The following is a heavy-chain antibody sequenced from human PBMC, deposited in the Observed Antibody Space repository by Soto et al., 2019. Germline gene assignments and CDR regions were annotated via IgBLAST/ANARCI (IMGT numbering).Heavy chain of an antibody. Sequence: GGSLRLSCAASGFTFSSYGMHWVRQAPGKGLEWVAVIWYDGSNKYYADSVKGRFTISRDNSKNTLYLQMNSLRAEDTAVYYCARGEQLAIKVVPLPFDYWGQGTLVTVSS. V-gene: IGHV3-33*01. D-gene: IGHD6-6*01. CDR1: GFTFSSYG. CDR2: IWYDGSNK. J-gene: IGHJ4*02. CDR3: ARGEQLAIKVVPLPFDY.